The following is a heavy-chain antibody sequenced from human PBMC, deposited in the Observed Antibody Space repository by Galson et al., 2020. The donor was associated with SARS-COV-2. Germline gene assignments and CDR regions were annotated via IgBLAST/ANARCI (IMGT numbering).Heavy chain of an antibody. CDR2: INPSGGST. Sequence: ASVKVSCKASGYTFTSYYMHWVRQAPGQGLEWMGIINPSGGSTSYAQKFQGRVTMTRDTSTSTVYMELSSLRSEDTAVYYCARDPTTVTTAYDYYYGMDVWGQGTTVTVSS. D-gene: IGHD4-17*01. J-gene: IGHJ6*02. V-gene: IGHV1-46*01. CDR1: GYTFTSYY. CDR3: ARDPTTVTTAYDYYYGMDV.